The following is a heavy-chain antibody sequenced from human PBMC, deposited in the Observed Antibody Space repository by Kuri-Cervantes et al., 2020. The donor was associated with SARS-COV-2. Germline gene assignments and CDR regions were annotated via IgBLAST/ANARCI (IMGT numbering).Heavy chain of an antibody. CDR1: GFTFSDYY. V-gene: IGHV3-15*01. D-gene: IGHD2-21*02. J-gene: IGHJ3*02. CDR2: IKSKTDGGTT. CDR3: TTDLAYCGGDCYLQDAFDI. Sequence: GESLKISCAASGFTFSDYYMSWIRQAPGKGLEWIGRIKSKTDGGTTDYAAPVKGRFTISRDDSKNTLYLQMNSLKTEDTAVYYCTTDLAYCGGDCYLQDAFDIWGQGTMVTVSS.